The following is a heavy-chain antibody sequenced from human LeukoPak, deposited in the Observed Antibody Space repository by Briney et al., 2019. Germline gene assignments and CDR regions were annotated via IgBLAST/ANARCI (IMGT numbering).Heavy chain of an antibody. Sequence: GGSLRLSCAASGFTFSNYGMHWVRQAPGKGLEWVAFIRYDGSNKYYADSVKGRFTISRDNSKSTLYLQMNSLKAEDTAVYYCANRLYGTYYFDSWGQGTLVTVSS. CDR1: GFTFSNYG. CDR2: IRYDGSNK. D-gene: IGHD1-14*01. V-gene: IGHV3-30*02. CDR3: ANRLYGTYYFDS. J-gene: IGHJ4*02.